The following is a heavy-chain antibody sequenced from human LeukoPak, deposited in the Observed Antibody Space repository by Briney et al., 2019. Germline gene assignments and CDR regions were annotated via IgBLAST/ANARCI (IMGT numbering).Heavy chain of an antibody. CDR1: GFTVSNTF. V-gene: IGHV3-53*01. J-gene: IGHJ4*02. CDR3: ARVPDMAGSGSYLEYYFDY. D-gene: IGHD3-10*01. Sequence: PGGSLRLSCAASGFTVSNTFMSWVRQAPGKGLEWVLVIYSVGTTYYADSVKGRFTISRDNAKNSLYLQMNSLRAEDTAVYYCARVPDMAGSGSYLEYYFDYWGQGTQVTVSS. CDR2: IYSVGTT.